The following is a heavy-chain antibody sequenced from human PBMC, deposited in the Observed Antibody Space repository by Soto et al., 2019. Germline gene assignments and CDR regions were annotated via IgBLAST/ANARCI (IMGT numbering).Heavy chain of an antibody. CDR1: GFTFSNAW. J-gene: IGHJ3*02. CDR2: IKSKTDVEKT. V-gene: IGHV3-15*01. D-gene: IGHD1-26*01. CDR3: TTDQPLIGGATCDFDI. Sequence: GGSLRLSCAASGFTFSNAWMSWVRQAPGKGLEWVGRIKSKTDVEKTDYAAHEKCRFTISRDDSKNTLYLQMNSMKTEDTAVYSGTTDQPLIGGATCDFDIWGQGTMVTVSS.